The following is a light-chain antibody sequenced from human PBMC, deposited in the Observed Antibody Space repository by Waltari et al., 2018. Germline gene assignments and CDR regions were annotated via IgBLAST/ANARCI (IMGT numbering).Light chain of an antibody. CDR2: GAS. V-gene: IGKV3-20*01. CDR3: QQYSSSPLT. CDR1: QSVNNY. Sequence: EIVLTQSPGTLSLSPGERATLSCRASQSVNNYLAWFQQKPGQAPRLLIHGASSMATGIPDRISGSESGTDFTLTISGLEPQDFAVYYCQQYSSSPLTFGPGTKVDIK. J-gene: IGKJ3*01.